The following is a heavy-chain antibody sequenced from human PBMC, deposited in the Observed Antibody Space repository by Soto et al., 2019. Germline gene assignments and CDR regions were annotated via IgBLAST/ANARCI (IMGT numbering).Heavy chain of an antibody. J-gene: IGHJ3*02. CDR2: IYYRGST. CDR3: ARVGDSSGYWLPFDI. CDR1: GGSISSGDYY. V-gene: IGHV4-30-4*01. Sequence: QVQLQESGPGLVKPSQTLSLTCTVSGGSISSGDYYWSWIRQPPGKGLEWIGYIYYRGSTYYNPSLKSRVTISVDTSKNQFSLKLSSVTAADTAVYYCARVGDSSGYWLPFDIWGQGTMVTVSS. D-gene: IGHD3-22*01.